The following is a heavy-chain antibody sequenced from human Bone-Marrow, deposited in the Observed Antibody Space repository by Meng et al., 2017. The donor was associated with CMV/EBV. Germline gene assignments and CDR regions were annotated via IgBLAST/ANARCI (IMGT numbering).Heavy chain of an antibody. CDR3: AREILANTIFGVVTNYYYYGMDV. Sequence: YYMHWGRKAPGKGLEWMGIINPSGGSTSYAQKFQGRVTMTRDTSTSTVYMELSSLRSEDTAVYYCAREILANTIFGVVTNYYYYGMDVWGQGTTVTVSS. V-gene: IGHV1-46*01. D-gene: IGHD3-3*01. CDR2: INPSGGST. J-gene: IGHJ6*02. CDR1: YY.